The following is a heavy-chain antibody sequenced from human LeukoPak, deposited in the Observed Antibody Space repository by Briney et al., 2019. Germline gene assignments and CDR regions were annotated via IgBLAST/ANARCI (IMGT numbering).Heavy chain of an antibody. Sequence: SGISWNSGSIGYADSVKGRFTISRDNAKNSLYLQMNSLRAEDTALYYCAKSPGGATLNYFDYWGQGTLVTVSS. CDR2: ISWNSGSI. J-gene: IGHJ4*02. V-gene: IGHV3-9*01. CDR3: AKSPGGATLNYFDY. D-gene: IGHD1-26*01.